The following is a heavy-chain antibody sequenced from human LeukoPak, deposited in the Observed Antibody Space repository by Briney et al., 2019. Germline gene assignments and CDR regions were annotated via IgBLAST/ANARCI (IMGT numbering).Heavy chain of an antibody. D-gene: IGHD2-15*01. CDR2: INSDGSWT. CDR1: GNYW. Sequence: GGSLRLSCAASGNYWMHWVRQVPGKGLVWVSHINSDGSWTSYADSVKGRFTISKDNAKNTVYLQMNSLRAEDTAVYYCARDVGGWFDPWGQGTLVTVSS. J-gene: IGHJ5*02. CDR3: ARDVGGWFDP. V-gene: IGHV3-74*01.